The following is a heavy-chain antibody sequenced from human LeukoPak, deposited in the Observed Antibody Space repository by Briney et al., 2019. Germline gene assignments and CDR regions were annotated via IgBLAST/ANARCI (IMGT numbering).Heavy chain of an antibody. CDR3: AREGVDTVTSY. Sequence: ASVKVSCKASGYTFTDYHLHWVRQAPGQGLEWMGRINPNSGGTNYAQKFQGRVTMTRDTSISTLYIDLSRLTSDDTAVYYCAREGVDTVTSYWGQGTLVTVSS. CDR2: INPNSGGT. D-gene: IGHD4-17*01. J-gene: IGHJ4*02. V-gene: IGHV1-2*06. CDR1: GYTFTDYH.